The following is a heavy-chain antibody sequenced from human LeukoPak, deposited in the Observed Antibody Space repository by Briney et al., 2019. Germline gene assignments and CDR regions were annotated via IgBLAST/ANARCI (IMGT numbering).Heavy chain of an antibody. CDR3: AKDRSCTNDICHGDFDY. CDR1: GFTFSSYA. Sequence: GSLRLSCAASGFTFSSYAVSWVRQAPGKGLEWVSSISGSGGSTYSADSVKGRFTISRDNSKNTLYLQMNSLRAEDTALYYCAKDRSCTNDICHGDFDYWGQRTLVTVSS. V-gene: IGHV3-23*01. J-gene: IGHJ4*02. CDR2: ISGSGGST. D-gene: IGHD2-8*01.